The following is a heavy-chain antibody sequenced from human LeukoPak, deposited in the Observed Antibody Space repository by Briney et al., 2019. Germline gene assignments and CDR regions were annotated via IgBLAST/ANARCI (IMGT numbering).Heavy chain of an antibody. V-gene: IGHV3-74*01. CDR1: GFTFSSYW. J-gene: IGHJ4*02. D-gene: IGHD5-18*01. CDR3: ARVVDTHFDY. Sequence: GGSLRLSCAASGFTFSSYWMHWVRQAPGKGLVWVSRIKSDGSTTTYADSVKGRFTISRDNAKNTLYLQMNSLRAEDTAVFYCARVVDTHFDYWGQGTLVTVSS. CDR2: IKSDGSTT.